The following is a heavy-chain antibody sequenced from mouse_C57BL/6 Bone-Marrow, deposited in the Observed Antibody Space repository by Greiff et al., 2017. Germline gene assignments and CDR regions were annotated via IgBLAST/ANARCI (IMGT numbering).Heavy chain of an antibody. V-gene: IGHV2-2*01. D-gene: IGHD2-5*01. CDR1: GFSLTSYG. Sequence: QVQLQQSGPGLVQPSQSLSITCTVSGFSLTSYGVHWVRQSPGKGLEWLGVRWSGGSTDYNAAFISRLSISKDNSKSQVFFKMNSLQADDTAIYYCARMSNYGAYWGQGTLVTVSA. CDR2: RWSGGST. CDR3: ARMSNYGAY. J-gene: IGHJ3*01.